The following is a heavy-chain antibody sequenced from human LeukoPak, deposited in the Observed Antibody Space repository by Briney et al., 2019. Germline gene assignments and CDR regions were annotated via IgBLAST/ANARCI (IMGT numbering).Heavy chain of an antibody. CDR1: GDSISTYY. D-gene: IGHD3-10*01. V-gene: IGHV4-59*01. Sequence: SETLSLICIVSGDSISTYYWSWIRQPPGKGLEWIGYVYYTGSTNYNPSLKSRVTISVDTSKNQFSLKLTSVTATDTAVYFCARGPLGDLFSDAFDIWGQGTKVTVSS. CDR2: VYYTGST. J-gene: IGHJ3*02. CDR3: ARGPLGDLFSDAFDI.